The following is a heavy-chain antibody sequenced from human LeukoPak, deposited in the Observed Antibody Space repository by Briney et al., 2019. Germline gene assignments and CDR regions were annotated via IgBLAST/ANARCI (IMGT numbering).Heavy chain of an antibody. CDR1: GGTFSSYA. CDR3: ARDRQWLDYGMDV. CDR2: INAGNGNT. V-gene: IGHV1-3*01. D-gene: IGHD3-22*01. Sequence: ASVKVSCKASGGTFSSYAISWVRQAPGQRLEWMGWINAGNGNTKYSQKFQGRVTITRDTSASTAYMELSSLRSEDTAVYYCARDRQWLDYGMDVWGQGTTVTASS. J-gene: IGHJ6*02.